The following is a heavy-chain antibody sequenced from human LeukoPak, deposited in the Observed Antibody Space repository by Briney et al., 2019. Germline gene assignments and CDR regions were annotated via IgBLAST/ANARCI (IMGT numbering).Heavy chain of an antibody. CDR1: GGAIRSYY. Sequence: SETLSLTCTVSGGAIRSYYWSWIRQPPGKGLEWIGYMYYSGRTNYNPSLKSRVTISVDTSKNQFSLKLSSVTAADTAVYYCARTFSESYYYYGMDVWGQGTTVTVSS. V-gene: IGHV4-59*01. CDR3: ARTFSESYYYYGMDV. CDR2: MYYSGRT. D-gene: IGHD1-26*01. J-gene: IGHJ6*02.